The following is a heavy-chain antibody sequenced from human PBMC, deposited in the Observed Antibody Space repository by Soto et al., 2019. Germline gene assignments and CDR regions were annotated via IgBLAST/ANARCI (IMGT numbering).Heavy chain of an antibody. D-gene: IGHD3-3*01. CDR2: ISGGGGST. CDR3: AKTQTFNGYYGGFDA. CDR1: GFSFAGYA. Sequence: ESGGGFVPPGGSLRLSCAATGFSFAGYALTWVRQAPGKGLEWLSAISGGGGSTYYADSVRGRFSISRDVSGNMVYLQLNRLTAGDTATYYCAKTQTFNGYYGGFDAWGQGTRVTVSS. J-gene: IGHJ5*02. V-gene: IGHV3-23*01.